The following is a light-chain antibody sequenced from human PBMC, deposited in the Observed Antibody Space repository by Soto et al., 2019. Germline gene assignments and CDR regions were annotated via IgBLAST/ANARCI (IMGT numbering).Light chain of an antibody. V-gene: IGLV3-1*01. Sequence: SYELTQPPSVSVSPGQTASIPCSGDKLGDKYACWYQQKPGQSPVLVIYQDSKRPSGIPERFSGSNSGNTATLTISGTQAMDEADYYCQAWDSDYVFGTGTKVTVL. CDR2: QDS. J-gene: IGLJ1*01. CDR1: KLGDKY. CDR3: QAWDSDYV.